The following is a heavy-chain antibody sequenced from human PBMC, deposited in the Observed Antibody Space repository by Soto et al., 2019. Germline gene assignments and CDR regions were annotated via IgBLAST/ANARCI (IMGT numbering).Heavy chain of an antibody. CDR1: VFTFTTYA. J-gene: IGHJ4*02. CDR3: ARDQCFGGGRSCYYFDF. Sequence: GSLRLSCAASVFTFTTYAIHWVRQAPGKGLEWVAVISNDGRGKYYADSVKGRFTISRDNSKNTLYLQMNSLRSDDTAVYYCARDQCFGGGRSCYYFDFWGQGTLVTVSS. V-gene: IGHV3-30*04. CDR2: ISNDGRGK. D-gene: IGHD2-15*01.